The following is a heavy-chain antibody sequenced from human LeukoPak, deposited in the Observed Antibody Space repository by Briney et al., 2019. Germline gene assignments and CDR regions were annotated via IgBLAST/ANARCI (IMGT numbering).Heavy chain of an antibody. V-gene: IGHV1-18*01. CDR2: ISAYNGNT. Sequence: ASVKVSCKASGYTFTSYGISWVRQAPGQGLEWMGWISAYNGNTNYAQKLQGRVTMTTDTSTSTAYMELRSLRSDDTAVYYCARLTYYYDSSGYYSPDYWGQGTLVTVSS. J-gene: IGHJ4*02. CDR1: GYTFTSYG. D-gene: IGHD3-22*01. CDR3: ARLTYYYDSSGYYSPDY.